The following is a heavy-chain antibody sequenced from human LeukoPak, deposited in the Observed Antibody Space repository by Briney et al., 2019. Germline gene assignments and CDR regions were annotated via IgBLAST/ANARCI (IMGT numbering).Heavy chain of an antibody. CDR1: GGSISSYY. CDR3: ARRSMTTVSSDYYYYMDV. Sequence: SETLSLTCTVSGGSISSYYWSWIRQPPGKGLEWIGYIYYSGSTNYNPSLKSRVTISVDTSKNQSSLKLSSVTAADTAVYYCARRSMTTVSSDYYYYMDVWGKGTTVTVSS. V-gene: IGHV4-59*08. CDR2: IYYSGST. J-gene: IGHJ6*03. D-gene: IGHD4-11*01.